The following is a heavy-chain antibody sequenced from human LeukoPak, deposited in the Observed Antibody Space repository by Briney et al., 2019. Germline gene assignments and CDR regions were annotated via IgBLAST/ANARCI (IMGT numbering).Heavy chain of an antibody. CDR1: GFTFSSYG. CDR2: IWYDGSNK. CDR3: AIGGVEMATIGYYYYGMDV. V-gene: IGHV3-30*02. Sequence: PGGSLRLSCAASGFTFSSYGMHWVRQAPGKGLEWVAVIWYDGSNKYYADSVKGRFTISRDNSKNTLYLQMNSLRAEDTAVYYCAIGGVEMATIGYYYYGMDVWGQGTTVTVSS. D-gene: IGHD5-24*01. J-gene: IGHJ6*02.